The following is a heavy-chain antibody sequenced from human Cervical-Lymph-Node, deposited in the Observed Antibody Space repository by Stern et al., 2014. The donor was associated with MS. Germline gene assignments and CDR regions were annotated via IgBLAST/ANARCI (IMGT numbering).Heavy chain of an antibody. CDR1: GFTFSTFA. J-gene: IGHJ4*02. CDR2: ISSGGRDK. V-gene: IGHV3-30-3*01. CDR3: AKDLTGGAY. D-gene: IGHD7-27*01. Sequence: QVQLQESGGGVVQPGRSLRLSCAASGFTFSTFAMHWVRQAPGKGLEWVAFISSGGRDKNYADSVKGRFTIPRDNSKNMLSLQMSSLRPEDTAVYYCAKDLTGGAYWGQGTLVTVSS.